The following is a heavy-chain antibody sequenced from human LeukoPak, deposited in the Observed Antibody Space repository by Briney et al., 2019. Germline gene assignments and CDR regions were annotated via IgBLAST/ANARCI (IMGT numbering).Heavy chain of an antibody. J-gene: IGHJ4*02. CDR2: ISGSGGRT. V-gene: IGHV3-23*01. CDR1: GFTFSSYG. D-gene: IGHD3-10*01. Sequence: GSLRLSCAASGFTFSSYGMNWVRQAPGKGLEWVSGISGSGGRTYYADSVKGRFTISRDNSKNTLYLQMNSLRAEDTAVYYCARVLELGMADYFDYWGQGTLVTVSS. CDR3: ARVLELGMADYFDY.